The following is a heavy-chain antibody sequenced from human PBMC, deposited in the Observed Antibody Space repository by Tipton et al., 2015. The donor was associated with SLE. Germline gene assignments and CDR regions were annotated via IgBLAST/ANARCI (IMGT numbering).Heavy chain of an antibody. Sequence: GSLRLSCAASGFIFNNYWMSWVRQAPGKGLEWVANIKEDGSEKYYVDSVKGRFTISRDNAKNSLYLQMNNLRPEDTAVYYCARGIGGAWYADYWGQGTLVTVSS. V-gene: IGHV3-7*04. CDR3: ARGIGGAWYADY. D-gene: IGHD6-19*01. CDR2: IKEDGSEK. J-gene: IGHJ4*02. CDR1: GFIFNNYW.